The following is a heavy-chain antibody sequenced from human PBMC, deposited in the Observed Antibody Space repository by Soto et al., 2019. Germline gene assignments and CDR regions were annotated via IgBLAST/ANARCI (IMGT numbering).Heavy chain of an antibody. Sequence: EVQLLESGGGLVQPGGSLRLSCAASGFSFSSYDMSWVRQAPGKGLEWVSAIVPSGAGTFYADSVRGRFAISRDNSKNTLSLQMNSLRDEDTAVYYCAATPWSSQWGHWGQGTLVTVSS. V-gene: IGHV3-23*01. CDR1: GFSFSSYD. CDR3: AATPWSSQWGH. CDR2: IVPSGAGT. J-gene: IGHJ4*02. D-gene: IGHD6-6*01.